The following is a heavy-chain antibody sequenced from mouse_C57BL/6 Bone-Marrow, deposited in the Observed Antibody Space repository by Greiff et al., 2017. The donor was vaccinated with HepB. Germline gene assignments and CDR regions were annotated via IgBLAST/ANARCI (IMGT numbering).Heavy chain of an antibody. D-gene: IGHD2-5*01. J-gene: IGHJ4*01. CDR2: IYPGSGST. CDR1: GYTFTSYW. Sequence: QVQLQQSGAELVKPGASVKMSCKASGYTFTSYWITWVKQRPGQGLEWIGDIYPGSGSTKYNEKFKSKATLTVDTSSSTAYMQLSSLTSEDSAVYYCARPYSNYVFYAMDYWGQGTSVTVSS. CDR3: ARPYSNYVFYAMDY. V-gene: IGHV1-55*01.